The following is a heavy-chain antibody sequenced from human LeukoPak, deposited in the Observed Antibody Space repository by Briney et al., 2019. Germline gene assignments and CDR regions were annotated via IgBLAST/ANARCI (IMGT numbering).Heavy chain of an antibody. V-gene: IGHV3-21*01. CDR1: GFTFSSYT. CDR2: ITSSSSST. Sequence: GRSLRLSCAASGFTFSSYTMNWVRQAPGKGPEWVSSITSSSSSTYYADSVKGRFTISRDNARNSLYLQMNSLRAEDTALYYCARDGDTVLTRGYYYYMDVWGKGTTVTVSS. CDR3: ARDGDTVLTRGYYYYMDV. D-gene: IGHD4-23*01. J-gene: IGHJ6*03.